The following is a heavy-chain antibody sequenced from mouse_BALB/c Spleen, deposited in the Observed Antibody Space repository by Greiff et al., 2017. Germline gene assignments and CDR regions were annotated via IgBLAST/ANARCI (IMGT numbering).Heavy chain of an antibody. CDR2: IDPSDSYT. V-gene: IGHV1-69*02. CDR3: ARDYGSSPFDY. J-gene: IGHJ2*01. CDR1: GYTFTSYW. Sequence: QVQLQQPGAELVKPGASVKLSCKASGYTFTSYWMHWVKQRPGQGLEWIGEIDPSDSYTNYNEKFKGKATLAVDKSASTAYMQLSSLTSEDSAVYDCARDYGSSPFDYWGQGTTLTVSS. D-gene: IGHD1-1*01.